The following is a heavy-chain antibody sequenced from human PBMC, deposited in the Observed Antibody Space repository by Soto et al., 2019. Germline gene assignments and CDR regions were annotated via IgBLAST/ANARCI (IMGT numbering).Heavy chain of an antibody. V-gene: IGHV1-69*01. CDR1: GGTFSSYA. D-gene: IGHD3-22*01. CDR2: IIPVVGAT. J-gene: IGHJ4*02. Sequence: QVQLVQSGAEVKKPGSSVKVSCKASGGTFSSYAFSWVRQAPGQGLEGMGGIIPVVGATDYAQPFQGRVTITADASTSTAYMELSSLRSEDTAVYYCAGSPEWFYDLSQLVITTFAFYWGQGTLVTVSP. CDR3: AGSPEWFYDLSQLVITTFAFY.